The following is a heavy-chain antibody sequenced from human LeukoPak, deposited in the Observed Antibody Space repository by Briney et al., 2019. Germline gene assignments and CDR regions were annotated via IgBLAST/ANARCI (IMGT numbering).Heavy chain of an antibody. CDR3: ARVLSGSWLWF. CDR2: IIPTLEIA. J-gene: IGHJ4*02. D-gene: IGHD5-18*01. CDR1: GGTFSSYA. Sequence: SVKVSCTASGGTFSSYAITWVRQAPGQGLEWMGRIIPTLEIANYAQKFQGRVTITADKSTSTAYMELSSLRPEDTAVYYCARVLSGSWLWFWGQGTLVTVSS. V-gene: IGHV1-69*04.